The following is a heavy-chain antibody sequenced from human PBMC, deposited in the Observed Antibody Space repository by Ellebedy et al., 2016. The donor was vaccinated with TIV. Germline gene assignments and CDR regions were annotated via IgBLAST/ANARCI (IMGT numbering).Heavy chain of an antibody. CDR3: ASEEGYGSGSYYTV. J-gene: IGHJ4*02. V-gene: IGHV1-18*04. CDR1: GYTFTDFG. Sequence: AASVKVSCKASGYTFTDFGFSWVRQAPGQGLEWLGWISAYNGHTTYPQKFLGRVTMTTDTSTSTVYLELRSLTSADTAVYYCASEEGYGSGSYYTVWGQGTLVTVSS. D-gene: IGHD3-10*01. CDR2: ISAYNGHT.